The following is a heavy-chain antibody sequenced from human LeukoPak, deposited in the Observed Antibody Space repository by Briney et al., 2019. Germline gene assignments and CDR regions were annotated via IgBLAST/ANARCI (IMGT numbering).Heavy chain of an antibody. Sequence: GASVKVSRKASGYTFTSYDINWVRQATGQGLEWVGLINPTGGSTTYAQNFQGRVTMTRDTSTTTVYMEVSSLRSEDTAVYYCARAGYDSSGYYSYWGQGTLVTVSS. V-gene: IGHV1-46*01. CDR1: GYTFTSYD. D-gene: IGHD3-22*01. CDR2: INPTGGST. CDR3: ARAGYDSSGYYSY. J-gene: IGHJ4*02.